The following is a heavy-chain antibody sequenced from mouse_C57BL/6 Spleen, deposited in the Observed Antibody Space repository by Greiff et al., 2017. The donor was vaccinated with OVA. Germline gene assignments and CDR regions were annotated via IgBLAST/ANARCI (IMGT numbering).Heavy chain of an antibody. CDR3: TLYFYGSSYGTWFAY. CDR1: GFNIKDDY. J-gene: IGHJ3*01. D-gene: IGHD1-1*01. CDR2: IDTENGDT. V-gene: IGHV14-4*01. Sequence: VQLQQSGAELVRPGASVKLSCTASGFNIKDDYMHWVKQRPEQGLEWIGWIDTENGDTETASKFRGKAPITADTSSNTAYLQLSSLTSEDTAFYVWTLYFYGSSYGTWFAYWGQGTLVTVSA.